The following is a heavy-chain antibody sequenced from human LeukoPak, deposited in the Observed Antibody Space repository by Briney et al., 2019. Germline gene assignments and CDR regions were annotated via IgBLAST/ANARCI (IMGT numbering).Heavy chain of an antibody. CDR2: IKQDGSEK. Sequence: GGSLRLSCAASGFTFSSYWMSWVRQAPGKGLEWVANIKQDGSEKYYVDSVKGRFTISRDNAKNSLYLQMNSLRAEDTAVYYCARDTRLGDYYGSEGLYWGQGTLVTVSS. J-gene: IGHJ4*02. CDR1: GFTFSSYW. CDR3: ARDTRLGDYYGSEGLY. V-gene: IGHV3-7*01. D-gene: IGHD3-10*01.